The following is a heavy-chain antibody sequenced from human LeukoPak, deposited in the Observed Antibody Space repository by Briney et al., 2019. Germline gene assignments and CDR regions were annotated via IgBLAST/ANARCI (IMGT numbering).Heavy chain of an antibody. CDR2: ISSSSSYI. Sequence: GSLRLSCAASGFTFSRHSINWVRQAPGKGLEWVSSISSSSSYIYYADSVKGRFTISRDNAKNSLYLQMNSLRAEDTAVYYYARDSGNYLDAFDIWGQGTMVTVSS. CDR3: ARDSGNYLDAFDI. CDR1: GFTFSRHS. D-gene: IGHD1-7*01. V-gene: IGHV3-21*01. J-gene: IGHJ3*02.